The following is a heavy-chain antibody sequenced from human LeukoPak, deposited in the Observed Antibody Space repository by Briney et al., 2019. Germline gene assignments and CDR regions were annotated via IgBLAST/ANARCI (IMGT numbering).Heavy chain of an antibody. CDR1: GFTLSTFW. V-gene: IGHV3-7*04. CDR2: IKQDGSEK. Sequence: PGGSLRLSCAASGFTLSTFWMSWGRQAPGKGLEWVANIKQDGSEKYYVDSVKGRFTISRDNARNSLFLQLNSLRAEDTAVYYCARGRGFDYWGQGTLVTVSS. D-gene: IGHD3-10*01. J-gene: IGHJ4*02. CDR3: ARGRGFDY.